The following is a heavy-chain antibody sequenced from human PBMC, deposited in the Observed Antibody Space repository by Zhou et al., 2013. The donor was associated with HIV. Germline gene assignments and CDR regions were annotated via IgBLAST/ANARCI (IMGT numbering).Heavy chain of an antibody. CDR1: GFTFSSYA. CDR3: AKDFGRRQLDATDPKDVY. CDR2: INTDGAHT. D-gene: IGHD3-10*01. V-gene: IGHV3-23*01. J-gene: IGHJ4*02. Sequence: EVQLLESGGGLIQPGGSLRLSCTTSGFTFSSYAMNWVRQAPGKGLEWVSAINTDGAHTYYADAVKGRFTVSRDNSRNTLFLQMNNVRAEDTAVYYCAKDFGRRQLDATDPKDVYWGQGTLVTVSS.